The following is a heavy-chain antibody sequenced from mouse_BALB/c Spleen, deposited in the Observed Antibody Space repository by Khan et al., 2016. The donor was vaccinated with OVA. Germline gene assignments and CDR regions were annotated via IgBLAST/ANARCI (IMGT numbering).Heavy chain of an antibody. CDR2: IDPENGNT. CDR3: AGRGCGNYWFAY. Sequence: VQLQQSGAELVRPGALVKLSCKASGFNIKDYYMLWVKQRPEQGLEWIGWIDPENGNTIYDPKFQGKASITADTSSNTAYLKLSSLTSEATAIYYCAGRGCGNYWFAYWGQGTLVTVSA. CDR1: GFNIKDYY. V-gene: IGHV14-1*02. D-gene: IGHD2-1*01. J-gene: IGHJ3*01.